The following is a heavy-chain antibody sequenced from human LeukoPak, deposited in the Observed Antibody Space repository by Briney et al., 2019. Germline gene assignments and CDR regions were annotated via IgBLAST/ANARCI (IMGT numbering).Heavy chain of an antibody. J-gene: IGHJ5*02. CDR1: GITFSSYG. Sequence: GGSLRLSCGASGITFSSYGMHWVRQAPGKGLEWVASISYDGSNKYYADSVKGRFTISRDNSKNTLFLQMNSLRAEDTAVYYCARDLGQYYDTSDNWFDPWGQGTLVTVSS. V-gene: IGHV3-30*03. CDR2: ISYDGSNK. D-gene: IGHD3-22*01. CDR3: ARDLGQYYDTSDNWFDP.